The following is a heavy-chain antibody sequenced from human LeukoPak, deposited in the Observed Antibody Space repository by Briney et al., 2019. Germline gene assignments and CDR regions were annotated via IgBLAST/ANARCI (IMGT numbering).Heavy chain of an antibody. D-gene: IGHD3-10*01. CDR2: IIPIFGTA. J-gene: IGHJ3*02. CDR1: GGTFISYA. V-gene: IGHV1-69*13. CDR3: ARLITMVRGVIISQDAFDI. Sequence: ASVKVSCKASGGTFISYAISWVRQAPGQGLEWMGGIIPIFGTANYAQKFQGRVTITADESTSTAYMELSSLRSEDTAVYYCARLITMVRGVIISQDAFDIWGQGTMVTVSS.